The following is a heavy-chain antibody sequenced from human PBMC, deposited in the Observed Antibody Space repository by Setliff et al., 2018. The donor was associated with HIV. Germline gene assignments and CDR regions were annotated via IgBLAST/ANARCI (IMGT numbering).Heavy chain of an antibody. CDR2: IYHSGTT. V-gene: IGHV4-38-2*01. J-gene: IGHJ4*02. CDR1: GYSISSGSY. Sequence: KPSETLSLTCAVSGYSISSGSYWAWIRQPPGKGLEWIGSIYHSGTTYYNPSLKSRVTISVDTSKNQFSLKLSSVTAADTAVYYCARVRQVSDYGDYDYYFDYWGQGALVTVS. CDR3: ARVRQVSDYGDYDYYFDY. D-gene: IGHD4-17*01.